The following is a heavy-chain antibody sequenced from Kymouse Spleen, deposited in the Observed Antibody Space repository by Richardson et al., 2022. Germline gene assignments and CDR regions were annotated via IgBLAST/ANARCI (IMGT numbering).Heavy chain of an antibody. V-gene: IGHV4-34*01. CDR1: GGSFSGYY. D-gene: IGHD1-26*01. J-gene: IGHJ4*02. Sequence: QVQLQQWGAGLLKPSETLSLTCAVYGGSFSGYYWSWIRQPPGKGLEWIGEINHSGSTNYNPSLKSRVTISVDTSKNQFSLKLSSVTAADTAVYYCARGGIVGATRFDYWGQGTLVTVSS. CDR2: INHSGST. CDR3: ARGGIVGATRFDY.